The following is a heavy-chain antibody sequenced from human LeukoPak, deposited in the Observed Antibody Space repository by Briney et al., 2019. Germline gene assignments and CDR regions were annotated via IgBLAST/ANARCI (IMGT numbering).Heavy chain of an antibody. V-gene: IGHV3-33*01. Sequence: GGSLRLSCAASGFTFSSYGMHWVRQAPGKGLEWVAAIWYDGSNKYYADSVKGRFTISRDNSKNTLYLQMNSLRAEDTAVYYCARDATAPFDYWGQGTLVTVSS. CDR3: ARDATAPFDY. CDR2: IWYDGSNK. J-gene: IGHJ4*02. CDR1: GFTFSSYG.